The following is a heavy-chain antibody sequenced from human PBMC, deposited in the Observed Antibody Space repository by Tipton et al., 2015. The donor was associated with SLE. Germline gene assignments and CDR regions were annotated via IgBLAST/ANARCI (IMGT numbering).Heavy chain of an antibody. J-gene: IGHJ4*02. CDR3: AIAVAGTLFFDY. D-gene: IGHD6-19*01. CDR2: ISYDESIK. CDR1: GYTFPTYA. V-gene: IGHV3-30*04. Sequence: RSLRLSCAASGYTFPTYAMHWVRQAPGKGLEWVAVISYDESIKYYADSVKGRFTISRDESKNTIYLQMNSLRAEDTAVYYCAIAVAGTLFFDYWGQGALVTVSS.